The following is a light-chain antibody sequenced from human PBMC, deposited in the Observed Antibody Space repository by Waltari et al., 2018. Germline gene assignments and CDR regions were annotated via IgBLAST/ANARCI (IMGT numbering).Light chain of an antibody. CDR2: DNT. J-gene: IGLJ1*01. CDR1: SSNIGAGYY. Sequence: QSVLTQPPSVSGAPGQRVTISCTGSSSNIGAGYYVHWYQKLPGTAPKLLIYDNTNPPSVVHDRFSGAKSGISASLAITGLQAEDEADYYCQSYDSSLSGFYVFGTGTRVTVL. CDR3: QSYDSSLSGFYV. V-gene: IGLV1-40*01.